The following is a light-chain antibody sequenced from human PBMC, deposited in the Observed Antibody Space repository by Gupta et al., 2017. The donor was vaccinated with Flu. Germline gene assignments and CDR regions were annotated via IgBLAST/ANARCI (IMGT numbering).Light chain of an antibody. CDR3: AAWDDSLNGPV. V-gene: IGLV1-44*01. J-gene: IGLJ2*01. CDR2: RNN. CDR1: SSNIGSNT. Sequence: QPVLTQPLSASATPGQRVTISCSGSSSNIGSNTVNWYQQLPGTAPKLLIYRNNQRPSGVPDRFSGSKSGTSASLAISGLQSEDEADYYCAAWDDSLNGPVFGGGTKLTVL.